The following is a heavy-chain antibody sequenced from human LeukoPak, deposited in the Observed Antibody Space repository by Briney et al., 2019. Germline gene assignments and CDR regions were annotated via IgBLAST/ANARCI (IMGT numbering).Heavy chain of an antibody. CDR2: INHSGST. V-gene: IGHV4-34*01. CDR3: AVGATADY. J-gene: IGHJ4*02. Sequence: SETLSLACAVYGGSFSGYYWSWIRQPPGKGLEWIGEINHSGSTNYNPSLKSRVTISVDTSKNQFSLKLSSVTAADTAVYCCAVGATADYWGQGTLVTVSS. CDR1: GGSFSGYY. D-gene: IGHD1-26*01.